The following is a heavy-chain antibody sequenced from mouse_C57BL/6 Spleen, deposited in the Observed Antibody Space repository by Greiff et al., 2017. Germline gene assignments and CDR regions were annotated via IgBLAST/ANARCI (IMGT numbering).Heavy chain of an antibody. CDR2: IYPGDGDT. CDR3: ARSGNDYDVRYAMDY. D-gene: IGHD2-4*01. J-gene: IGHJ4*01. CDR1: GYAFSSSW. Sequence: QVQLKQSGPELVKPGASVKISCKASGYAFSSSWMNWVKQRPGKGLEWIGRIYPGDGDTNYNGKFKGKATLTADKSSSTAYMQLSSLTSEDSAVYFCARSGNDYDVRYAMDYWGQGTSVTVSS. V-gene: IGHV1-82*01.